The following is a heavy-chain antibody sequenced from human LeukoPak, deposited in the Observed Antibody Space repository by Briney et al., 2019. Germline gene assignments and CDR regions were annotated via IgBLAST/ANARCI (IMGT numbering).Heavy chain of an antibody. CDR2: MNTNSGNT. J-gene: IGHJ4*02. D-gene: IGHD6-6*01. CDR3: ARGASRSFDY. V-gene: IGHV1-8*03. CDR1: GYTFTSYD. Sequence: ASVKVSCKTSGYTFTSYDINWVRQATGQGLEWMGVMNTNSGNTGYAQRFRGRVTITRNTSISTAYMELSSLRSEDTAVYYCARGASRSFDYWGQGTLVTVSS.